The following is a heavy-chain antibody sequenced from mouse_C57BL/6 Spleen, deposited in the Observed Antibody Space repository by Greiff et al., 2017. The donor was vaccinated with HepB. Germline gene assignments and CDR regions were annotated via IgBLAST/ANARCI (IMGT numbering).Heavy chain of an antibody. CDR1: GFTFSSYA. V-gene: IGHV5-4*01. CDR3: ARDRRFSITTVVATPFAY. CDR2: ISDGGSYT. D-gene: IGHD1-1*01. Sequence: EVKVEESGGGLVKPGGSLKLSCAASGFTFSSYAMSWVRQTPEKRLEWVATISDGGSYTYYPDNVKGRFTISRDNAKNNLYLQMSHLKSEDTAMYYCARDRRFSITTVVATPFAYWGQGTLVTVSA. J-gene: IGHJ3*01.